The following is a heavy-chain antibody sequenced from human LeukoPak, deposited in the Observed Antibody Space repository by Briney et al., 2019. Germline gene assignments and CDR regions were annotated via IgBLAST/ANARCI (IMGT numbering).Heavy chain of an antibody. J-gene: IGHJ4*02. V-gene: IGHV3-23*01. D-gene: IGHD6-13*01. CDR1: GITFSSYG. Sequence: GGSLRLTCTASGITFSSYGMSWVRQAPGKGLEWVSSISGSGDSTNYADSVKGRFTISRDNFKNTVFLQMNSLRVADTAVYYCAKDSHSSSWFFDYWGQGTLVTVSS. CDR2: ISGSGDST. CDR3: AKDSHSSSWFFDY.